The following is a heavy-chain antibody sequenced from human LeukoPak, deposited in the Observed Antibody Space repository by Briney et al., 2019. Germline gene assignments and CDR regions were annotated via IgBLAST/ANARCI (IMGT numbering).Heavy chain of an antibody. CDR2: VYYSGST. J-gene: IGHJ5*02. Sequence: SETLSLTCTVSGGSISSGGYYWSWIRQPPGKGLEWIGYVYYSGSTNYNSSLKSRVTISVDTSKNQFSLKLSSVTAADTAVYYCAGVNGDYDWFDPWGQGTLVTVSS. D-gene: IGHD4-17*01. CDR1: GGSISSGGYY. V-gene: IGHV4-61*08. CDR3: AGVNGDYDWFDP.